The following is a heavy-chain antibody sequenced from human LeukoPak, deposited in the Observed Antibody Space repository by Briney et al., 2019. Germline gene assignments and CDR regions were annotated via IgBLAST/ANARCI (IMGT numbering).Heavy chain of an antibody. Sequence: ASVKVSCKASGYTFTSYGISWVRQAPGQGLEWMGWISAYNGNTNYAQKFQDRVTMSTDTSTSTAYMELRSLSSDDTAVYYCARVPSRWLQFGYYFDYWGQGTLVTVSS. D-gene: IGHD5-24*01. CDR3: ARVPSRWLQFGYYFDY. V-gene: IGHV1-18*01. CDR2: ISAYNGNT. J-gene: IGHJ4*02. CDR1: GYTFTSYG.